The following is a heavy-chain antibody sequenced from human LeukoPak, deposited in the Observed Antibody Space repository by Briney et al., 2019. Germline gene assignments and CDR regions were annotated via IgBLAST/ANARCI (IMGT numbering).Heavy chain of an antibody. CDR2: IIPIFGTA. CDR1: GGTFSSYA. J-gene: IGHJ1*01. D-gene: IGHD3-22*01. CDR3: ARDYYDSSGYYLNFQH. Sequence: APVKVSCKASGGTFSSYAISWVRQAPGQGLEWMGGIIPIFGTANYAQKFQGRVTITTDESTSTAYMELSSLRSEDTGVYYCARDYYDSSGYYLNFQHWGQGTLVTVSS. V-gene: IGHV1-69*05.